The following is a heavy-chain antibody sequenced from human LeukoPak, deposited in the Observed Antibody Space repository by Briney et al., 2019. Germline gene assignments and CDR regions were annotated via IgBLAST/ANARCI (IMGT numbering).Heavy chain of an antibody. CDR3: AKTRANWGSADAFDI. J-gene: IGHJ3*02. V-gene: IGHV3-30*02. CDR2: IRYDGNSK. D-gene: IGHD7-27*01. CDR1: GFTFSTYG. Sequence: PGGSLRLSCAASGFTFSTYGMHWVRQAPGKGLEWVAFIRYDGNSKYYADSVKGRFTISRDNSKNTLYLQMNSLRVEDTAVYYCAKTRANWGSADAFDIWGQGTMVTVSS.